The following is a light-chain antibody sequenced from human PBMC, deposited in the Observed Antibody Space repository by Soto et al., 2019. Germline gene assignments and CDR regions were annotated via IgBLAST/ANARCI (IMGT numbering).Light chain of an antibody. Sequence: IVRTQSQATLSMAPGESATLSCRAGQSVSSSYLAWYQQKPGQAPRLLIFGASNRATGIPDRFSGGGSGTDVTLTISRLEPEDFAVDYCQYYGISPLTFGGGTKVQSK. J-gene: IGKJ4*01. CDR3: QYYGISPLT. CDR2: GAS. V-gene: IGKV3-20*01. CDR1: QSVSSSY.